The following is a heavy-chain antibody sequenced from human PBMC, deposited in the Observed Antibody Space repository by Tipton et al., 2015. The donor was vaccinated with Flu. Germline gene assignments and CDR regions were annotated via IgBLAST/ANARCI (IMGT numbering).Heavy chain of an antibody. J-gene: IGHJ4*02. D-gene: IGHD4-17*01. CDR2: IYTNANT. CDR1: GGSISRGSYY. CDR3: ARRGDYLIDK. Sequence: TLSLTCTVSGGSISRGSYYYNWIRQPAGKGLEWIGRIYTNANTNYKPSLKSRVTISIDRSKNQFSLRLSSVTAADTAMYYCARRGDYLIDKWGQGTLVTVSS. V-gene: IGHV4-61*02.